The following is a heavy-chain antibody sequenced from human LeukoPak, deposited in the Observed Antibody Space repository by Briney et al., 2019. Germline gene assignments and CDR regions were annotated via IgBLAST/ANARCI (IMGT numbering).Heavy chain of an antibody. J-gene: IGHJ5*02. V-gene: IGHV1-69*05. Sequence: ASVKVSCKASGGTFSSYAISWVRQAPGRGLEWMGGIIPIFGTANYAQKFQGRVTITTDESTSTAYMELSSLRSEDTAVYYCARDSCGGDCYSPYNWFDPWGQGTLVTVSS. CDR1: GGTFSSYA. CDR2: IIPIFGTA. D-gene: IGHD2-21*01. CDR3: ARDSCGGDCYSPYNWFDP.